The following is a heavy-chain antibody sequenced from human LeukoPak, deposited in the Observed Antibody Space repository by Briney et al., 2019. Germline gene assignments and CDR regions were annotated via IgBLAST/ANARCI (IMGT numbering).Heavy chain of an antibody. CDR3: ASGVDFDY. CDR1: GFSFSSYW. D-gene: IGHD3-16*01. CDR2: INSDGTHR. V-gene: IGHV3-74*03. J-gene: IGHJ4*02. Sequence: GGSLRLSCAGSGFSFSSYWMHWVRQTPDKGLVWVSRINSDGTHRTYADSVKGRFTISRDNANKTLYLQMDSLSAEDTAIYYCASGVDFDYWGQGTQVTVSS.